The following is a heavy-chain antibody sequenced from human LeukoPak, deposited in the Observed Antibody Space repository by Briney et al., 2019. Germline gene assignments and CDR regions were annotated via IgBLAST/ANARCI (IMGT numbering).Heavy chain of an antibody. Sequence: ASVKVSCKASGYTFTGYYMHWVRQAPGQGLECMGWINPNRGGTNYAQKFQGRVTMTRDTSISTAYMELSRLRSDDTAVYYCARDVDHYDITGKGLVDIWGQGTMVTVSS. D-gene: IGHD3-22*01. CDR1: GYTFTGYY. V-gene: IGHV1-2*02. J-gene: IGHJ3*02. CDR2: INPNRGGT. CDR3: ARDVDHYDITGKGLVDI.